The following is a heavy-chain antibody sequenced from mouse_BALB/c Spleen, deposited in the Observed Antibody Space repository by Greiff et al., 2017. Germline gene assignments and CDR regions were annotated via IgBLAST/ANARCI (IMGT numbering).Heavy chain of an antibody. CDR1: GFTFSSYA. D-gene: IGHD2-4*01. CDR2: ISSGGST. J-gene: IGHJ2*01. V-gene: IGHV5-6-5*01. Sequence: EVQRVESGGGLVKPGGSLKLSCAASGFTFSSYAMSWVRQTPEKRLEWVASISSGGSTYYPDSVKGRFTISRDNARNILYLQMSSLRSEDTAMYYCARGQDYGYWGQGTTLTVSS. CDR3: ARGQDYGY.